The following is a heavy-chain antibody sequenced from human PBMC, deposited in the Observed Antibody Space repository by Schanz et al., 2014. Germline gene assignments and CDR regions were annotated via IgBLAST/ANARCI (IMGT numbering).Heavy chain of an antibody. CDR3: ARGPLGTSP. Sequence: VQLVQSGAEVKRPGASVRVSCKASGYTFTSYDFNWVRQAPGQGLEWMGRIISILGIPNYAQKFQGRVTFTADKSTSTAYMELSSLKSEDTAVYCCARGPLGTSPWGQGPLVTVSS. CDR1: GYTFTSYD. V-gene: IGHV1-69*09. CDR2: IISILGIP. J-gene: IGHJ5*02. D-gene: IGHD5-12*01.